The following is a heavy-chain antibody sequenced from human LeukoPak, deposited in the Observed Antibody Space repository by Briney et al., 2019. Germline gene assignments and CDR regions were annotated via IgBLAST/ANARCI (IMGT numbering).Heavy chain of an antibody. CDR2: INPNGGGT. CDR1: GYSFTGYY. CDR3: ASPPVHYYDSSGYYDAFDI. D-gene: IGHD3-22*01. Sequence: AAVKVSCKTSGYSFTGYYMHWGRQAPGQGLEWMGRINPNGGGTNYAQKFQGRVTTTRDTIISTAYIELSRLRSDDTAVYYCASPPVHYYDSSGYYDAFDIWGQGTMVTVSS. V-gene: IGHV1-2*06. J-gene: IGHJ3*02.